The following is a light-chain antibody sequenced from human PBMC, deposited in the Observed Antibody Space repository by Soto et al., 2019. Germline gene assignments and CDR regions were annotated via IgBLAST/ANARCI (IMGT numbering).Light chain of an antibody. CDR3: QQSSNWHRT. V-gene: IGKV3-11*01. CDR2: DAS. J-gene: IGKJ1*01. CDR1: QSVSSY. Sequence: EIVLTQSPATLSLSPGERATLSCRASQSVSSYLAWYQQKPGQAPRLLIYDASNRATGIPARFSGSGSVTDFTLTISSLEPEDFEVYYCQQSSNWHRTLAQGTKVDIK.